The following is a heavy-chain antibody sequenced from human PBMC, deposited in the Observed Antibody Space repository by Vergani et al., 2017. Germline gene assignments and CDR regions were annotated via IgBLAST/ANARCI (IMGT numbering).Heavy chain of an antibody. CDR1: GFTVSSNY. J-gene: IGHJ4*02. D-gene: IGHD3-9*01. CDR3: AKDSGGLTGYYLGPFDYFDY. V-gene: IGHV3-53*01. CDR2: IYSGGST. Sequence: EVQLVESGGGLIQPGGSLRLSCAASGFTVSSNYMSWVRQAPGKGLEWVSVIYSGGSTYYADSVKGRFTISRDNSKNTLYLQMNSLRAEDTAVYYCAKDSGGLTGYYLGPFDYFDYWGQGTLVTVSS.